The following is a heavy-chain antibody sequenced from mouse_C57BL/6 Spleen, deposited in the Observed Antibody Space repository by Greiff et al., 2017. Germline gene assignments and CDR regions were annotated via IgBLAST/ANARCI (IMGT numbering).Heavy chain of an antibody. CDR2: ISYDGSN. D-gene: IGHD2-2*01. V-gene: IGHV3-6*01. Sequence: DVKLQESGPGLVKPSQSLSLTCSVTGYSITSGYYWNWIRQFPGNKLEWMGYISYDGSNNYNPSLKNRISITRDTSKNQFFLKLNSVTTEDTATYYCARTGGYDGTVDWYFDVWGTGTTVTVSS. J-gene: IGHJ1*03. CDR1: GYSITSGYY. CDR3: ARTGGYDGTVDWYFDV.